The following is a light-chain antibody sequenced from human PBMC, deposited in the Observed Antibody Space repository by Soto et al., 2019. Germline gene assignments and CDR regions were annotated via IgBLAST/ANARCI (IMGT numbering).Light chain of an antibody. J-gene: IGLJ1*01. Sequence: QSALTQPASVSGSPGQSITISCTGTSSDVGAYNFVSWYQHHPGKVPKLIIFEVTNRPSGVSNRFSGSTSGNTASLTISGLQAEDEADYYCSSYISTSTLYVFGTGTKVTVL. CDR3: SSYISTSTLYV. CDR1: SSDVGAYNF. CDR2: EVT. V-gene: IGLV2-14*01.